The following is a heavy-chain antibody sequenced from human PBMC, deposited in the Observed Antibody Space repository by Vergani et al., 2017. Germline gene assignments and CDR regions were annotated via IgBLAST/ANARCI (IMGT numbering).Heavy chain of an antibody. Sequence: QVQLVESGGGVVQPGRSLRLSCAASGFTFSSYAMHWVRQAPGKGLEWVAVISYDGSNKYYADSVKGRFTISRDNSKNTLYLQMNSLRAEDTAVYYCAGGASGDYVSSFDYWGQGTLVTVSS. CDR3: AGGASGDYVSSFDY. CDR2: ISYDGSNK. J-gene: IGHJ4*02. D-gene: IGHD4-17*01. V-gene: IGHV3-30-3*01. CDR1: GFTFSSYA.